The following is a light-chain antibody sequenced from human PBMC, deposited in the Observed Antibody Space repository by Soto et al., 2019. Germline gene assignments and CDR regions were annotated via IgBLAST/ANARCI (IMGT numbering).Light chain of an antibody. J-gene: IGLJ2*01. CDR2: EVS. V-gene: IGLV2-8*01. CDR3: SSYAGSNNVV. Sequence: QSALTQPPSASGSPGQSVTISCTGTSSDVGAYNYVSWYQQHPGKAPKLMIYEVSQRPSGVPDRFSGSKSGYTASLTVSGLQAEDEADYYCSSYAGSNNVVFGGGTKLNVL. CDR1: SSDVGAYNY.